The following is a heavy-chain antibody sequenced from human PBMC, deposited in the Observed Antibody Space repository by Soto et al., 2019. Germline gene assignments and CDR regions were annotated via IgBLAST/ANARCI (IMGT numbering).Heavy chain of an antibody. CDR3: ARSMYSTSAQLYYGMDV. CDR2: MHHSGIT. Sequence: PSETLSLTCAVSGYSIRSGYFWGWIRQPPGKGLEWIGSMHHSGITHYNLSLKSRVTISVDTSKNQLSLKLSSATAADTAVYYCARSMYSTSAQLYYGMDVWGQGTTVTVS. V-gene: IGHV4-38-2*01. CDR1: GYSIRSGYF. J-gene: IGHJ6*02. D-gene: IGHD6-6*01.